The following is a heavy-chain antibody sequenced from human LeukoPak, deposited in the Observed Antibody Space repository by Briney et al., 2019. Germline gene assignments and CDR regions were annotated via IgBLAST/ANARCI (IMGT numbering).Heavy chain of an antibody. CDR1: GYTFTSYG. CDR2: ISAYNGNT. CDR3: ARDRSVARPDAFVI. Sequence: ASVKVSCKASGYTFTSYGISWVRQAPGQGLEWMGWISAYNGNTNYAQKLQGRVTMTTDTSTSTAYMELRSLRSDDTAVYYCARDRSVARPDAFVIWGQGTMVTVSS. D-gene: IGHD6-19*01. J-gene: IGHJ3*02. V-gene: IGHV1-18*01.